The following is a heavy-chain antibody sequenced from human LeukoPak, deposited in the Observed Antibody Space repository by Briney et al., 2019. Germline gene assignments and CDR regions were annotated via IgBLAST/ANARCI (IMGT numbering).Heavy chain of an antibody. J-gene: IGHJ4*02. D-gene: IGHD4-11*01. Sequence: GASVKVSCKASGYTFTGYYMHWVRQAPGQGLEWMAIINPSADSTSYAQKFQGRVTLTRDTSTSTVYMELSSLRSEDTAMYYCARDGGNYAFDSWGQGTLVTVSS. CDR1: GYTFTGYY. CDR3: ARDGGNYAFDS. CDR2: INPSADST. V-gene: IGHV1-46*01.